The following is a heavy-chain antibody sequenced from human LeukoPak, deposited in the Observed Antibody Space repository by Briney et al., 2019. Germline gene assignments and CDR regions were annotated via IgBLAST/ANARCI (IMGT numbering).Heavy chain of an antibody. V-gene: IGHV1-69*13. CDR3: ARDEHQYYSESSGRFDH. Sequence: GTSVKVSCKASGGTFSSYAISWVRQAPGQGLEWMGGIIPIFGTANYAQKFQGRVTITADESTSTAYMELSSLRSEDTAVYYCARDEHQYYSESSGRFDHWGQGTLVTVSS. CDR1: GGTFSSYA. CDR2: IIPIFGTA. J-gene: IGHJ4*02. D-gene: IGHD3-22*01.